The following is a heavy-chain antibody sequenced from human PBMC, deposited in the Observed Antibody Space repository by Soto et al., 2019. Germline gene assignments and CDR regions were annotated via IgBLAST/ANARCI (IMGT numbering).Heavy chain of an antibody. CDR2: IIPILGIA. V-gene: IGHV1-69*04. Sequence: SSVKVSCKASGYNFTSYGISWVRQAPGQGLEWMGRIIPILGIANYAQKFQGRVTITADKSTSAAYMELSSLRSEDTAVYYCARVKPLTIFGVVIEVFDTWGQGTLVNVSS. CDR1: GYNFTSYG. CDR3: ARVKPLTIFGVVIEVFDT. J-gene: IGHJ5*02. D-gene: IGHD3-3*01.